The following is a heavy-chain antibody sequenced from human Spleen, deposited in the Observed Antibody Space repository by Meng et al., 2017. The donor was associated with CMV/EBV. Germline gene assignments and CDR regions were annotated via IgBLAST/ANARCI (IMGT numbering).Heavy chain of an antibody. CDR1: FTLSSYG. CDR3: AKDLDIVVVPAAGPFDL. D-gene: IGHD2-2*01. J-gene: IGHJ2*01. CDR2: IWYDGSNK. Sequence: FTLSSYGMPWVRQAPGKGLEWVAVIWYDGSNKYYADSVKGRFTISRDNSKNTLYLQMNSLRAEDTAVYYCAKDLDIVVVPAAGPFDLWGRGTLVTVSS. V-gene: IGHV3-33*06.